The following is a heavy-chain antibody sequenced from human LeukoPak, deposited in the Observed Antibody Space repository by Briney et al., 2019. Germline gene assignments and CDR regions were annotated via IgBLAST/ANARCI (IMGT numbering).Heavy chain of an antibody. CDR1: GGSISSYY. CDR3: ARSRGGYYYGSGSYSYNWFDP. Sequence: PSETLSLTCTVSGGSISSYYWSWIRQPAGKGLEWIGRIYTSGSTNYNPSLKSRVTMSVDTSKNQFSLKLSSVTAADTAVYYCARSRGGYYYGSGSYSYNWFDPWGQGTLVAVSS. CDR2: IYTSGST. V-gene: IGHV4-4*07. D-gene: IGHD3-10*01. J-gene: IGHJ5*02.